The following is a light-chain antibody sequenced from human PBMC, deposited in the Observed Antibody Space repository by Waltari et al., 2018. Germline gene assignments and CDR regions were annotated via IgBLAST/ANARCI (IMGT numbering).Light chain of an antibody. V-gene: IGKV1-39*01. CDR2: AAS. Sequence: DIQMTQSPVSLSASVGDTVTITCRASHNIGTFLSWYQQTPAKAPTVLIYAASTLQRGVPSRFSGSGSGTDFTLTIFSLQPEDFATYFCQQTYSALCCTFGQGTKLEIK. CDR3: QQTYSALCCT. CDR1: HNIGTF. J-gene: IGKJ2*02.